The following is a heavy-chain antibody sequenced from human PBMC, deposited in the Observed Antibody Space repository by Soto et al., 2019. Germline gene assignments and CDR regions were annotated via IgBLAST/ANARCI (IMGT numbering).Heavy chain of an antibody. CDR2: ISSSGSTI. CDR1: GFTFSDYY. CDR3: ARDYQGSSIAAAGTWAYYYRDV. V-gene: IGHV3-11*01. Sequence: GGSLRLSCAASGFTFSDYYMSWIRQAPGKGLEWVSYISSSGSTIYYADSVKGRFTISRDNAKNSLYLQMNSLRAEDTAVYYCARDYQGSSIAAAGTWAYYYRDVWGKGTTVTVSS. D-gene: IGHD6-13*01. J-gene: IGHJ6*03.